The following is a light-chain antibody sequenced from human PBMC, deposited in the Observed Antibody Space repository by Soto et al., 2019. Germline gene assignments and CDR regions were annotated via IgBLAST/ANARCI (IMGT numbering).Light chain of an antibody. Sequence: EIVMTQSPATLSVSPGERVTLSCRASQTVSDNLAWYQQKPGQPPRLLIFGASTRATGIPARFSGSGSGTDFTLTISSLQSEDFAVYYCQQYNKWPPLYTFGQGTRLEMK. CDR3: QQYNKWPPLYT. V-gene: IGKV3-15*01. CDR1: QTVSDN. J-gene: IGKJ2*01. CDR2: GAS.